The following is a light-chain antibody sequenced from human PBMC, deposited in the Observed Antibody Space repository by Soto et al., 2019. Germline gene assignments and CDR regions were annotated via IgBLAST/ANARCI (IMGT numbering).Light chain of an antibody. CDR1: SSDVGSYNL. Sequence: QSALTQPASVSGSPGQAITISCTGTSSDVGSYNLVSWYQQHPGKAPKLMIYEVSKRPSGVSNRFSGSKSGNTASLTSSGLQAEDEADYYCCSYAGSSTFLYVFGTGTKLTVL. V-gene: IGLV2-23*02. CDR2: EVS. CDR3: CSYAGSSTFLYV. J-gene: IGLJ1*01.